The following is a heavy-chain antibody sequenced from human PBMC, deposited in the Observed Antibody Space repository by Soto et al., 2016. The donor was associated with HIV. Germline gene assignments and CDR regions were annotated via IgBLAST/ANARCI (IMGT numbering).Heavy chain of an antibody. V-gene: IGHV1-8*01. CDR1: GYTFSSYD. D-gene: IGHD5-12*01. Sequence: QVQLVQSGAEVKKPGASVTVSCKASGYTFSSYDISWVRQVTGQGLEWMGWMNPESGNTGYAQKFQGRVTFIRNTSISTASMQLSSLRSEDTAVYYCARVPAYHGYDDRMGIDYWGQGTLVTVSS. J-gene: IGHJ4*02. CDR3: ARVPAYHGYDDRMGIDY. CDR2: MNPESGNT.